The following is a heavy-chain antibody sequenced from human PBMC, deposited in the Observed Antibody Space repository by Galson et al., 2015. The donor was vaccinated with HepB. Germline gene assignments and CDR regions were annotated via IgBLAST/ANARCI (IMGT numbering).Heavy chain of an antibody. CDR3: ARPLVLNGRFTPGVGPFNI. Sequence: SETLSLTCAVSGVSISGGQYYWGWIRQSPTKGLEWIGSIYYGGRTYFSPSFQSRVAMSVDTSKNQLSLTLSSVTAADTAVYYCARPLVLNGRFTPGVGPFNIGGNGTMAPVS. V-gene: IGHV4-39*01. CDR2: IYYGGRT. CDR1: GVSISGGQYY. J-gene: IGHJ3*02. D-gene: IGHD7-27*01.